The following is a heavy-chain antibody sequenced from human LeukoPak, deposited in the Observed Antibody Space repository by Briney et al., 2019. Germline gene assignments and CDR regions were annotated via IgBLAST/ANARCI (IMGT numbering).Heavy chain of an antibody. Sequence: SVKVSCKASGGTFSSYAISWVRQAPGQGLEWMGRIFPILGIANYAQKFQGRVTITADKSTSTAYMELSSLRSEDTAVYYCARVITGTTYNYWGQGTLVTVSS. J-gene: IGHJ4*02. D-gene: IGHD1-7*01. CDR1: GGTFSSYA. V-gene: IGHV1-69*04. CDR2: IFPILGIA. CDR3: ARVITGTTYNY.